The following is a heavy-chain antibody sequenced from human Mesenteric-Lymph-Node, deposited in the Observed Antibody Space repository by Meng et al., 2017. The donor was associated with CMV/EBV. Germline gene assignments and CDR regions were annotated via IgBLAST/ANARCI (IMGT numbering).Heavy chain of an antibody. J-gene: IGHJ4*02. CDR1: GGSISSGGYY. CDR3: ARNYYDSSGYYSFDY. CDR2: IYYSGST. D-gene: IGHD3-22*01. V-gene: IGHV4-31*02. Sequence: GGSISSGGYYCSWIRQHPGKGLEWIGYIYYSGSTSYNPSLKSRVTMSVDTSKNQFSLKLSSVTAADTAVYYCARNYYDSSGYYSFDYWGQGTLVTVSS.